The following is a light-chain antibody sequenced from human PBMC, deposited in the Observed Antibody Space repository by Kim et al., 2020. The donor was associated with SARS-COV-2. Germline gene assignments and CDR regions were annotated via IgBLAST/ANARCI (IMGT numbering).Light chain of an antibody. V-gene: IGKV3-11*01. CDR2: DAS. Sequence: EIVLTQSPATLSLSPGERATLSCRASQSVSSYLAWYQQKPGQAPRLLIYDASNRATGIPARFRGSRSGTDFTLTISSLEPEDFAVYYCQQRSSWPHTFGQGTKLEI. J-gene: IGKJ2*01. CDR1: QSVSSY. CDR3: QQRSSWPHT.